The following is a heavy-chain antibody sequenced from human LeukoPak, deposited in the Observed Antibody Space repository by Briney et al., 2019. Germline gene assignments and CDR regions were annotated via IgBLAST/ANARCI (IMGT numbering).Heavy chain of an antibody. CDR2: IYSGGST. CDR3: ARIYYDSSGDSYYYYYMDV. CDR1: GFTVSSNY. V-gene: IGHV3-66*01. D-gene: IGHD3-22*01. Sequence: GGSLRLSCAASGFTVSSNYMSWVRQAPGKGLEWVSVIYSGGSTYYADSVKGRFTISRDNSKNTLYLQMNSLRAEDTAVYYSARIYYDSSGDSYYYYYMDVWGKGTTVTISS. J-gene: IGHJ6*03.